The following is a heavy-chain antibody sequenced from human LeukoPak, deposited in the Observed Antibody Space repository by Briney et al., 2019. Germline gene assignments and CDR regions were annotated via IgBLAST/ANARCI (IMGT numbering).Heavy chain of an antibody. D-gene: IGHD6-13*01. V-gene: IGHV1-69*06. CDR1: GGTFSSYA. J-gene: IGHJ6*03. Sequence: SVKVSCKASGGTFSSYAISWVRQAPGQGLEWMGGIIPIFGTANYAQKFQGRVTITADKSTSTAYMELSSLRSEDTAVYYCATTNYSSSWYGAYYYYYMDVWGKGTTVTVSS. CDR2: IIPIFGTA. CDR3: ATTNYSSSWYGAYYYYYMDV.